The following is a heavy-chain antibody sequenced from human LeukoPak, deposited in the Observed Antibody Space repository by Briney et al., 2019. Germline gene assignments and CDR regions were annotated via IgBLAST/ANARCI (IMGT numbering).Heavy chain of an antibody. CDR2: ISGSGART. J-gene: IGHJ5*02. D-gene: IGHD4-17*01. CDR3: AKVKYDYGDPVGWFDP. V-gene: IGHV3-23*01. CDR1: GFTFSISA. Sequence: GGSLRLSCVASGFTFSISAMTWVRQVPGKGLEWVSHISGSGARTYYADSVRGRFTSSRDNSKNTLFLQMNSLRVEDTAVYYCAKVKYDYGDPVGWFDPWGQGTLVTVSS.